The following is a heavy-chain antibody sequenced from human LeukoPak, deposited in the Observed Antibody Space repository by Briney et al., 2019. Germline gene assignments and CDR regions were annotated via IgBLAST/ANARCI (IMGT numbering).Heavy chain of an antibody. J-gene: IGHJ3*02. CDR1: GDSISSYY. Sequence: PSETLSLTCTVSGDSISSYYWSWIRQPPGKGLEWIGYIYYSGRTNYNPSLKSRVTISVDTSKTQFSLKLSSVTAADTAVYYCARHGDDYKNDAFDIWGQGTMVTVSS. CDR2: IYYSGRT. D-gene: IGHD5-24*01. CDR3: ARHGDDYKNDAFDI. V-gene: IGHV4-59*08.